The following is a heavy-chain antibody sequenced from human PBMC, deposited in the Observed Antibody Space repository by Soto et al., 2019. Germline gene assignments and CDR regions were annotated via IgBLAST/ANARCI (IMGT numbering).Heavy chain of an antibody. V-gene: IGHV3-23*01. CDR2: ISGSGGST. CDR1: GFTFSSYA. D-gene: IGHD2-2*02. J-gene: IGHJ4*02. Sequence: LRLSCAACGFTFSSYAMSWVRQAPGKGLEWVSAISGSGGSTYYADSVKGRFTISRDNSKNTLYLQMNSLRAEDTAVYYCAKVHCSSTSCYSDYWGQGTLVTVSS. CDR3: AKVHCSSTSCYSDY.